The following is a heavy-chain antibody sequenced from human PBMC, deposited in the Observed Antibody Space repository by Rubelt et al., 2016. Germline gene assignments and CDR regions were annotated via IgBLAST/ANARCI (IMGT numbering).Heavy chain of an antibody. CDR1: GGSISSYY. V-gene: IGHV4-59*12. Sequence: QVQLQESGPGLVKPSETLSLTCTVSGGSISSYYWSWIRQPPGKGLEWIGSIYYSGSTYYNPSLKSRVTISVDTAKNQCSLKLGSVTAADTAVYYCATLTRYYYGMDVWGQGTTVTVSS. CDR2: IYYSGST. CDR3: ATLTRYYYGMDV. D-gene: IGHD4-11*01. J-gene: IGHJ6*02.